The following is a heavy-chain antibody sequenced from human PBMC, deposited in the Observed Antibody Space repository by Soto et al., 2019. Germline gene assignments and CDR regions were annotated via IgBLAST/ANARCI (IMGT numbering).Heavy chain of an antibody. CDR1: GGSISSYY. Sequence: SETLSLTCTVSGGSISSYYWSWIRQPPGKGLEWIGNIYYSGSTKQNPSLKSRVTLSVDTSKNQFSLKLNSVTAADTAVYYCEKCGDYWFFDRWGQGTLVTVSS. CDR3: EKCGDYWFFDR. CDR2: IYYSGST. D-gene: IGHD4-17*01. J-gene: IGHJ4*02. V-gene: IGHV4-59*01.